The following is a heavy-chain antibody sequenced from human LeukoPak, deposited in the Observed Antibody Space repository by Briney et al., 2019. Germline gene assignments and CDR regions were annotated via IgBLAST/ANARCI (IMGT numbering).Heavy chain of an antibody. CDR3: ARGRGYVWGSYRPNYFDY. V-gene: IGHV4-34*01. J-gene: IGHJ4*02. CDR1: GGSFSGYY. D-gene: IGHD3-16*02. Sequence: PSETLSLTCAVYGGSFSGYYWSWVRQPPGKGLEWIGEINHSGSTNYNPSPTSRGTISVDTSKNQFSLKLSSVTAADTAVYYCARGRGYVWGSYRPNYFDYWGQGTLVTVSS. CDR2: INHSGST.